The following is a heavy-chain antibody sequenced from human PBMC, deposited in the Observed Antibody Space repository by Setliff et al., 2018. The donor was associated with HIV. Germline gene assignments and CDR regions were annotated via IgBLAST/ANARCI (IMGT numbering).Heavy chain of an antibody. V-gene: IGHV1-69*05. D-gene: IGHD5-18*01. J-gene: IGHJ6*02. CDR1: GGTFNSYA. CDR3: ASGENLQPRMDV. CDR2: IMPIFGTV. Sequence: ASVKVSCKASGGTFNSYAFSWVRQAPGQGLEWMAGIMPIFGTVSHTQKFQGRVRISTDESTNTVYMELTSLRSEDTAVYYCASGENLQPRMDVRGQGTTVTVSS.